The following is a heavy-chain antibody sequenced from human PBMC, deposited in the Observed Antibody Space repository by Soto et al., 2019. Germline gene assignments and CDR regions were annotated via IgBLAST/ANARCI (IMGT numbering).Heavy chain of an antibody. Sequence: SETLSLTCTVSGGSISSSSYYWGWIRQPPGKGLEWIGSIYYSGSTYYNPSLKSRVTISVDTSKNQFSLKLSSVTAADTAVYYCARLNNRRYGSGSYYNDPGFDPWGQGTLVTVSS. D-gene: IGHD3-10*01. CDR2: IYYSGST. V-gene: IGHV4-39*01. CDR3: ARLNNRRYGSGSYYNDPGFDP. J-gene: IGHJ5*02. CDR1: GGSISSSSYY.